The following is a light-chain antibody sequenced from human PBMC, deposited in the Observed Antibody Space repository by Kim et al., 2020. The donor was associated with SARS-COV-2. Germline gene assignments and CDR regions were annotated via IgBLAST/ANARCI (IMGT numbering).Light chain of an antibody. Sequence: QSALTQPASVSGSPGQSITISCTGTSSDVGGYNYVSWYQQHPGKAPKLMTYDVSKRPSGVSNRFSGSKSGNTASLTISGLQAEDEADYYCSSYTSSNSYVFATGTKVTVL. J-gene: IGLJ1*01. CDR3: SSYTSSNSYV. V-gene: IGLV2-14*01. CDR2: DVS. CDR1: SSDVGGYNY.